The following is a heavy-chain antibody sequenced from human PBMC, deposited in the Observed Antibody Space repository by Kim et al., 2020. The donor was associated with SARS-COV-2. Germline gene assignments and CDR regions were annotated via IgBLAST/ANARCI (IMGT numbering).Heavy chain of an antibody. J-gene: IGHJ5*02. CDR1: GYTFTSYA. CDR3: ARDWDLWFGELSPHNWFDP. D-gene: IGHD3-10*01. CDR2: INAGNGNT. V-gene: IGHV1-3*01. Sequence: ASVKVSCKASGYTFTSYAMHWVRQAPGQRLEWMGWINAGNGNTKYSQKFQGRVTITRDTSASTAYMELSSLRSEDTAVYYCARDWDLWFGELSPHNWFDPWGQGTLVTVSS.